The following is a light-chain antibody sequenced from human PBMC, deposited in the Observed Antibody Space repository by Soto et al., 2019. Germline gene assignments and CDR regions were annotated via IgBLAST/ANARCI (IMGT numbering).Light chain of an antibody. CDR2: GAS. CDR1: QSVSSSY. J-gene: IGKJ3*01. CDR3: KQYGSSPT. V-gene: IGKV3-20*01. Sequence: ELVLTQSPGTLSLSPGDSATLSWRASQSVSSSYLAWYQQKPGQAPRLLIYGASSRATGIPDRFSGSGSGTEFTLTISRLEPEDFAVYYCKQYGSSPTXGPGTKVEIK.